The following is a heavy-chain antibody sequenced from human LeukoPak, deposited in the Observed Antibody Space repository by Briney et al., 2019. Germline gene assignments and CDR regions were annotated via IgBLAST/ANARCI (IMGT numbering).Heavy chain of an antibody. J-gene: IGHJ5*02. CDR1: GFTFSSYA. Sequence: GRSLRLSCVASGFTFSSYAMHWVRQAPGKGLEWVAVISYDGSNKYYADSVKGRFTISRDNSKNTLYLQMNSLRAEDTAVYYCARALQYYDILTGYHWGQGTLVTVSS. V-gene: IGHV3-30*04. CDR2: ISYDGSNK. D-gene: IGHD3-9*01. CDR3: ARALQYYDILTGYH.